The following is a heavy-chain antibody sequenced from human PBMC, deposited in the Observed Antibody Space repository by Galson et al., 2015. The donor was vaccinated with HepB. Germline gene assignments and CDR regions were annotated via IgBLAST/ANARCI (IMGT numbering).Heavy chain of an antibody. D-gene: IGHD4-17*01. CDR3: ARVTPLGLYTVTGVGGMDV. CDR2: IWYDGSNK. Sequence: SLRLSCAASGFTFSSYGMHWVRQAPGKGLEWVAVIWYDGSNKYYADSVKGRFTISRDNSKNTLYLQINSLRAEDTAVYYCARVTPLGLYTVTGVGGMDVWGQGTTVTVSS. CDR1: GFTFSSYG. V-gene: IGHV3-33*01. J-gene: IGHJ6*02.